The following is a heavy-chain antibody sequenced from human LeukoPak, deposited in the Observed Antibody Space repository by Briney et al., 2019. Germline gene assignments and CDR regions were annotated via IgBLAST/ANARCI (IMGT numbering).Heavy chain of an antibody. J-gene: IGHJ3*02. V-gene: IGHV3-13*01. CDR1: GFTFSNYD. CDR3: ARRLGGEDAFDI. CDR2: IGTAGDT. Sequence: GSLRLSCAASGFTFSNYDMDWVRQATGIGLEWVSAIGTAGDTYYPGSVKGRFAISRENAKNSLYLQMNSLRAGDTAVYYCARRLGGEDAFDIWGQGTIVTVSS. D-gene: IGHD4-17*01.